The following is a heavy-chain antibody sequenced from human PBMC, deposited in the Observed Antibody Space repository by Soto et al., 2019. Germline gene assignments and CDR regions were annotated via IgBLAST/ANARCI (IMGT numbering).Heavy chain of an antibody. D-gene: IGHD1-26*01. V-gene: IGHV3-74*01. CDR2: INSDGSIT. J-gene: IGHJ4*02. Sequence: PVGSLRLSCAASGFTFSGYWMHWVRQVPGKGLVWVSRINSDGSITGYADSVKGRFTISRENAKNTLYLQMSNLRVEDTAVHFCARVGAPTWHWGQGTLVTVSS. CDR3: ARVGAPTWH. CDR1: GFTFSGYW.